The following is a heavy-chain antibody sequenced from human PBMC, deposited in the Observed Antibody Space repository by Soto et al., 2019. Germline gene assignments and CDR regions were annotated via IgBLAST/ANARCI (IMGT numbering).Heavy chain of an antibody. Sequence: PSETLSLTCTVSGGSISSTTYYWGWMRQPPGKGLEWIASFLIGGNTYYKPSLKSRVTISVDTSKNQISMKLSSETAADTSVYYCARPPQQQGDPDYYGMDVWGQGTTVTVSS. CDR2: FLIGGNT. CDR1: GGSISSTTYY. D-gene: IGHD6-13*01. V-gene: IGHV4-39*01. CDR3: ARPPQQQGDPDYYGMDV. J-gene: IGHJ6*02.